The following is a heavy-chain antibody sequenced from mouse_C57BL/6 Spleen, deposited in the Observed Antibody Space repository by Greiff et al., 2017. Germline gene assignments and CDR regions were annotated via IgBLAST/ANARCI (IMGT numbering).Heavy chain of an antibody. CDR1: GYSITSGYY. V-gene: IGHV3-6*01. D-gene: IGHD2-10*02. J-gene: IGHJ2*01. CDR3: ASMYGNLNRY. CDR2: ISYDGSN. Sequence: EVQVVESGPGLVKPSQSLSLTCSVTGYSITSGYYWNWIRQFPGNKLEWMGYISYDGSNNYNPSLKNRISITRDTSKNQFFLKLNSVTTEDTATYYCASMYGNLNRYWGQGTTLTVSS.